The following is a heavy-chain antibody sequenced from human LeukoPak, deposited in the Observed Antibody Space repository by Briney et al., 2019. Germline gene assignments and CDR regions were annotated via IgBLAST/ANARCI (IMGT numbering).Heavy chain of an antibody. CDR1: GFMFSNYW. Sequence: GGSLRLSCAASGFMFSNYWMHWVRQAPGKGLVWVSRINTDGSSITYADSVKGRFTISRDNAKNTLYLQMNSLRAEDTAVYYCARARAGSSSSFDYWDQGTLVTVSS. CDR3: ARARAGSSSSFDY. D-gene: IGHD6-6*01. V-gene: IGHV3-74*01. CDR2: INTDGSSI. J-gene: IGHJ4*02.